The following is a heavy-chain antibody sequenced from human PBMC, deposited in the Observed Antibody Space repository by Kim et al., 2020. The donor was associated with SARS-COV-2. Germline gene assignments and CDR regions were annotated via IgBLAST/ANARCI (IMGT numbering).Heavy chain of an antibody. D-gene: IGHD2-8*01. CDR1: GGTFSSYA. V-gene: IGHV1-69*04. J-gene: IGHJ1*01. CDR2: IIPILGIA. Sequence: SVKVSCKASGGTFSSYAISWVRQAPGQGLEWMGRIIPILGIANYAQKFQGRVTITADKSTSTAYMELSSLRSEDTAVYYCARDQNWGCTNGAGYFGWGQ. CDR3: ARDQNWGCTNGAGYFG.